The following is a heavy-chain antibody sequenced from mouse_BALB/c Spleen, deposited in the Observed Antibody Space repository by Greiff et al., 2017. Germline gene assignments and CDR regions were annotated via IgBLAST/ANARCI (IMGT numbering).Heavy chain of an antibody. D-gene: IGHD2-1*01. Sequence: EVKVVESGGGLVKPGGSLKLSCAASGFTFSDYYMYWVRQTPEKRLEWVATISDGGSYTYYPDSVKGRFTISRDNAKNNLYLQMSSLKSEDTAMYYCASPYGNYVGFAYWGQGTLVTVSA. CDR1: GFTFSDYY. CDR3: ASPYGNYVGFAY. J-gene: IGHJ3*01. V-gene: IGHV5-4*02. CDR2: ISDGGSYT.